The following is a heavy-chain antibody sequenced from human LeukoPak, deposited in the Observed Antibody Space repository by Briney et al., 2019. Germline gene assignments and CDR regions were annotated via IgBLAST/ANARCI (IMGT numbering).Heavy chain of an antibody. CDR1: GGSISSGGYY. D-gene: IGHD6-13*01. CDR3: ARERKSAGTGDAFDI. V-gene: IGHV4-31*03. Sequence: PSETLSLTCTVSGGSISSGGYYWNWIRQHPGKGLAWIGYIYYSGSTYYNPSLKSRLTISVDTSKNQFSLKLSSVTAADTAVYYCARERKSAGTGDAFDIWGQGTTVTVSS. CDR2: IYYSGST. J-gene: IGHJ3*02.